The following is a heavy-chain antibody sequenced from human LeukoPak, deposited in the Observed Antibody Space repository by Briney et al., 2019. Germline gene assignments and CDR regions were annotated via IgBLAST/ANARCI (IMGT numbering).Heavy chain of an antibody. CDR3: AKDRSITMIVVVIRDFDY. Sequence: GGSLRLSCAASGFIFSNYWMQWARQAPGKGLVWVSRVDTVGSSTDYADSVKGRFTISRDNSKNTLYLQMNSLRAEDTAVYYCAKDRSITMIVVVIRDFDYWGQGTLVTVSS. J-gene: IGHJ4*02. CDR2: VDTVGSST. D-gene: IGHD3-22*01. V-gene: IGHV3-74*01. CDR1: GFIFSNYW.